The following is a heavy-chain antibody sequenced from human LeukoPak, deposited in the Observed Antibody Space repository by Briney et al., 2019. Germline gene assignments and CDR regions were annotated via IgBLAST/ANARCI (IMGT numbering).Heavy chain of an antibody. Sequence: PGGSLRLSCAASGFTFSSDGMHSVRQAPGKGLEWVAFIRYDGSNKYYADSVKGRFTISRDNSKNTLYLQMNSLRAEDTAVYYCAKVPASRGNYWGQGTLVTVSS. CDR2: IRYDGSNK. CDR1: GFTFSSDG. CDR3: AKVPASRGNY. J-gene: IGHJ4*02. V-gene: IGHV3-30*02. D-gene: IGHD1-26*01.